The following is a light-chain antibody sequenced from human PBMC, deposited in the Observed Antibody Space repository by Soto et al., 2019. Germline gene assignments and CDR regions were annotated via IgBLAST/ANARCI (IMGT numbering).Light chain of an antibody. CDR3: ATWDDNLNAYV. J-gene: IGLJ1*01. Sequence: SVLTQPPSASGTPGQRDTISCSGSGSNIGSNSVNWYQQLPGKAPKLLIYTNNQRRSGVPDRFSGSKSGTSASLVIGGLQSEDEAHYYCATWDDNLNAYVFGTGTKVTVL. CDR1: GSNIGSNS. V-gene: IGLV1-44*01. CDR2: TNN.